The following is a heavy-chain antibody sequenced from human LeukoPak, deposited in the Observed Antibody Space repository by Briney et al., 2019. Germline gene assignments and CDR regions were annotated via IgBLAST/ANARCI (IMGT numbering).Heavy chain of an antibody. Sequence: GGSLRLSCAASGFTFSNAWMSWVRQAPGKGLEWVGRIKSKTDGGTTDYAAPVKGRFTISRDDSKNTLYLQMNSLKTEDTAVYYCTTDPPDYYDSSGLDYWGQGTLVTVSS. CDR3: TTDPPDYYDSSGLDY. J-gene: IGHJ4*02. CDR2: IKSKTDGGTT. D-gene: IGHD3-22*01. CDR1: GFTFSNAW. V-gene: IGHV3-15*01.